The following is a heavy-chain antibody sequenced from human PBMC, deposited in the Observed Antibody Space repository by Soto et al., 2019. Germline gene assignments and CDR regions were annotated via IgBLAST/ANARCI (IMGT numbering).Heavy chain of an antibody. CDR1: GYSFTSHY. Sequence: ASVKVSCKAIGYSFTSHYMHWVRQAPGQGLEWMGTIYPGGVNIGYAQKFQGRVTMTRDTSTSTVYMELSSLRSEDTAVYYCAMVRGHNWFDPWGQGTLVTVSS. J-gene: IGHJ5*02. CDR2: IYPGGVNI. D-gene: IGHD3-10*01. V-gene: IGHV1-46*03. CDR3: AMVRGHNWFDP.